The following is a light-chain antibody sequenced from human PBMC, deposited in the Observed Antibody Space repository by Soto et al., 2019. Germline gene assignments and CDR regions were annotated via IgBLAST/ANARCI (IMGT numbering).Light chain of an antibody. J-gene: IGKJ1*01. Sequence: EIVITKSPATLSVSPGERATLSCRASQSVSSNLAWYQQKPGQAPRLLIYGASSRATGIPDRFSGSGSGTDFTLTISRLEPEDFAVYYCQQYGSPRWTFGQGAKVDIK. CDR2: GAS. CDR1: QSVSSN. V-gene: IGKV3-20*01. CDR3: QQYGSPRWT.